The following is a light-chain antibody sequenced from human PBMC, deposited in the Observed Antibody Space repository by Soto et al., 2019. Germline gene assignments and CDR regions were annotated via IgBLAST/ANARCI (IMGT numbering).Light chain of an antibody. CDR1: QSVSSW. CDR2: DAS. Sequence: DIQMTQTPATLSAFAGDRVTVTCRASQSVSSWVAWYQEKPGRGPKLLIYDASTWQSGGPSRFIGSGSGTEFTLTITSLQPDDFATYYCQHYNTYSPGTFGQGTRVEVK. J-gene: IGKJ1*01. V-gene: IGKV1-5*01. CDR3: QHYNTYSPGT.